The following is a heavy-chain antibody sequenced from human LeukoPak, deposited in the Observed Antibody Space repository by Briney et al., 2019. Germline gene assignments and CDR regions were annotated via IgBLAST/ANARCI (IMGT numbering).Heavy chain of an antibody. J-gene: IGHJ4*02. D-gene: IGHD2-2*01. V-gene: IGHV3-7*03. CDR1: GFTFSSYS. Sequence: PGGSLRLSCAASGFTFSSYSMNWVRQAPGKGLEWVANIKQDGSEKYYVDSVKGRFTISRDNAKNSLYLQMNSLRAEDTAVYYCAREGDHIVVVPGTLDYWGQGTLVTVSS. CDR2: IKQDGSEK. CDR3: AREGDHIVVVPGTLDY.